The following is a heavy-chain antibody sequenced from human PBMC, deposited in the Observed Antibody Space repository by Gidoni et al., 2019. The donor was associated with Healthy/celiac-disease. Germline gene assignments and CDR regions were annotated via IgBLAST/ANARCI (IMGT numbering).Heavy chain of an antibody. J-gene: IGHJ4*02. Sequence: EVQLVESGGGLVKPGGSLRLSCAASGFTFSSDSMNWVRQAPGKGLEWVSSISSSSSYIYYADSVKGRFTISRDNAKNSLYLQMNSLRAEDTAVYYCARDGIVVVPAAIGEIDYWGQGTLVTVSS. CDR1: GFTFSSDS. CDR3: ARDGIVVVPAAIGEIDY. CDR2: ISSSSSYI. D-gene: IGHD2-2*02. V-gene: IGHV3-21*01.